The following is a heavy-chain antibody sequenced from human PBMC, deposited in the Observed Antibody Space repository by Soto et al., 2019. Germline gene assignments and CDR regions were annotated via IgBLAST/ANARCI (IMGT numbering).Heavy chain of an antibody. D-gene: IGHD6-19*01. J-gene: IGHJ6*02. CDR1: GYTFTSYY. CDR3: ARDPSRYSSGWYPASGYYGMDV. Sequence: ASVKVSCKASGYTFTSYYMHWVRQAPGQGLECMGIINPSGGSTSYAQKFQGRVTMTRDTSTSTVYMELSSLRSEDTAVYYCARDPSRYSSGWYPASGYYGMDVWGQGTTVTVSS. V-gene: IGHV1-46*01. CDR2: INPSGGST.